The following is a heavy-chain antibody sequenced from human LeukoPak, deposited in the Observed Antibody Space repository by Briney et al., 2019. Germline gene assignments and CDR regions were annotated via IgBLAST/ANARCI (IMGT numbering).Heavy chain of an antibody. CDR3: ARFKVGDYGYYQIFDY. V-gene: IGHV4-59*08. Sequence: NPSETLTLTCAASGFTISSYDLRWVRQPPGKGLEWIGYIYYSGSTNYNASLKSRVTISVDTSKNQFSLELSSVTAADTSVYYCARFKVGDYGYYQIFDYWGQGTLVTVSS. CDR1: GFTISSYD. D-gene: IGHD4-17*01. CDR2: IYYSGST. J-gene: IGHJ4*02.